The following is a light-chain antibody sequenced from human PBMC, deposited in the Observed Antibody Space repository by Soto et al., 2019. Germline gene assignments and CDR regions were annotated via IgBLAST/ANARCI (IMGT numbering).Light chain of an antibody. CDR2: EVS. CDR1: SSDVGGYNY. Sequence: QSALTQPASVSGSPGQSITISCTGTSSDVGGYNYVSWYQQPPGKAPKLMIYEVSNRPSGVSNRFSGSKSGNSASLTISGLQAEDGADYYCSSYTSSSTRLFCGGTKLTVL. V-gene: IGLV2-14*01. CDR3: SSYTSSSTRL. J-gene: IGLJ3*02.